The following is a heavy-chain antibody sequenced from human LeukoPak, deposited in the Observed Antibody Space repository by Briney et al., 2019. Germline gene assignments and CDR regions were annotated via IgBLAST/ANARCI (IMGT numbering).Heavy chain of an antibody. V-gene: IGHV4-30-2*03. CDR3: AILGYCTNGVCYGHYFDY. CDR1: GDSISSGGYS. D-gene: IGHD2-8*01. CDR2: IYHSGST. Sequence: PSQTLSLTCAVSGDSISSGGYSWSWIRQPPGKGLEWIVYIYHSGSTYYNPSLKSRVTISVDTSKNQFSLKLSSVTAADTAVYYCAILGYCTNGVCYGHYFDYWGQGTLVTVSS. J-gene: IGHJ4*02.